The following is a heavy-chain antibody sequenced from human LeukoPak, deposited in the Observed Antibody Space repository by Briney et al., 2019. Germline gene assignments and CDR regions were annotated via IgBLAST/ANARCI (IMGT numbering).Heavy chain of an antibody. CDR2: ISSSSSTI. D-gene: IGHD2-21*02. CDR3: ARGRRDCSGDCYVAFDI. Sequence: GGSLRLSCAASGFTFSSYSMNWVRQVPGKGLEWVSYISSSSSTIYYADSVKGRFTISRDNAKNSLYLQMNSLRAEDTAVYYCARGRRDCSGDCYVAFDIWGQGTMVTVSS. CDR1: GFTFSSYS. J-gene: IGHJ3*02. V-gene: IGHV3-48*04.